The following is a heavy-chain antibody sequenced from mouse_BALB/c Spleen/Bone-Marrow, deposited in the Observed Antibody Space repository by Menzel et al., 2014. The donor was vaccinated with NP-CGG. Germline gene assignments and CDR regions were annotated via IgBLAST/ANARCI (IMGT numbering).Heavy chain of an antibody. CDR2: IFPVNADT. Sequence: QVQLKESGAELVRPGSSVKFSCKASGYVFTDYWMNWLRQRPGQGLEWIGQIFPVNADTNYKANFKDKVTLTADKSSTTAYMQLNSLTSEDSAVYFCASVYDYGRGYAMDYWGQGTSVTVSS. D-gene: IGHD2-4*01. V-gene: IGHV1-80*01. J-gene: IGHJ4*01. CDR3: ASVYDYGRGYAMDY. CDR1: GYVFTDYW.